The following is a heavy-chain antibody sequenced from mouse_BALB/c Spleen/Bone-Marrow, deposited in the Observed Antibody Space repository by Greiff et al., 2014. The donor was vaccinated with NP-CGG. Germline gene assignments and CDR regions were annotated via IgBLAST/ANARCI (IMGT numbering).Heavy chain of an antibody. Sequence: DLVKPGASVKLSCKASGYTFTSYWINWVKQRPGQGLVWIGRIAPGSGNIYYNEMFKVKATLTVDASSSTAYIQLSSLSSGDSAVYFCARSYYVSSPYAMDYWGQGTSVTVSS. D-gene: IGHD1-1*01. J-gene: IGHJ4*01. CDR3: ARSYYVSSPYAMDY. CDR1: GYTFTSYW. V-gene: IGHV1S41*01. CDR2: IAPGSGNI.